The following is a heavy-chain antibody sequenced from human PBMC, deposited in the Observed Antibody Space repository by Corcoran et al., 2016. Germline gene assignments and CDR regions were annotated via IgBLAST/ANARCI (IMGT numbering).Heavy chain of an antibody. Sequence: QVQLVQSGAEVKKPGSSVKVSCKASGGTFSSYAISWVRQAPGQGLEWMGGIIPIFGTANYAQKFQGRVTITADESTSTAYMELSSLRSEDTAVYYCARSGMYYYGSGSYYAWCDPCGQGTLVTVSS. CDR1: GGTFSSYA. CDR2: IIPIFGTA. D-gene: IGHD3-10*01. V-gene: IGHV1-69*01. J-gene: IGHJ5*02. CDR3: ARSGMYYYGSGSYYAWCDP.